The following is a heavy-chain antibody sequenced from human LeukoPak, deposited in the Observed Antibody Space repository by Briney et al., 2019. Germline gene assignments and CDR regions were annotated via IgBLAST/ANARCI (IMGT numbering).Heavy chain of an antibody. Sequence: ASVKVSCKASGYTFTSYDINWVRQATGQGLEWMGWMNPNSGNTGYAQKFQGRVTMTRNTSISTAYMELSRLRSEDTAVYYCARLYYDILTGYYYYYYYMDVWGKGTTVTISS. CDR2: MNPNSGNT. CDR3: ARLYYDILTGYYYYYYYMDV. J-gene: IGHJ6*03. V-gene: IGHV1-8*01. CDR1: GYTFTSYD. D-gene: IGHD3-9*01.